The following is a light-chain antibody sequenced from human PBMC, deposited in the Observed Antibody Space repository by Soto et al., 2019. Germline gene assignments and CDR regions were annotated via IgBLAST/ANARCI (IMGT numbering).Light chain of an antibody. CDR1: QSVGNN. Sequence: IVLTQSPATLSLSPGERANISCRASQSVGNNLAWYQQKPGQAPGLLIYEASTRATGIPARFSGSGSGTDFALTISSLEPEDFAVYYCQQHANWPLTFGGGTKVDI. V-gene: IGKV3-11*01. J-gene: IGKJ4*01. CDR3: QQHANWPLT. CDR2: EAS.